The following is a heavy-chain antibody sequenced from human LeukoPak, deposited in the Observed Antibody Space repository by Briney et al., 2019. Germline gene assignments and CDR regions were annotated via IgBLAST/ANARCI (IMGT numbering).Heavy chain of an antibody. Sequence: SVKVSCKASGGTFSSYAISWVRQAPGQGLEWMGRIIPILGIANYAQKFQDRVTITADKSTSTAYMELSSLRSEDTAVYYCARDPTMDYYDSSGYRWGQGTLVTVSS. CDR2: IIPILGIA. J-gene: IGHJ5*02. V-gene: IGHV1-69*04. D-gene: IGHD3-22*01. CDR1: GGTFSSYA. CDR3: ARDPTMDYYDSSGYR.